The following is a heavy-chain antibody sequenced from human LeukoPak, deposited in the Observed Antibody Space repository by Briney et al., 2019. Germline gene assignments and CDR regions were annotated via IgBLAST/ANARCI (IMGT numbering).Heavy chain of an antibody. CDR1: GYTFTSYD. V-gene: IGHV1-8*01. Sequence: ASVKVTCKASGYTFTSYDINWVRQATGQGLAWMGWMNPNSGNTGYAQKFQGRVTMTRNTSISTAYMELSSLRSEDTAVYYCARGIHGYDAFDIWGQGTMVTVSS. CDR2: MNPNSGNT. D-gene: IGHD2-15*01. J-gene: IGHJ3*02. CDR3: ARGIHGYDAFDI.